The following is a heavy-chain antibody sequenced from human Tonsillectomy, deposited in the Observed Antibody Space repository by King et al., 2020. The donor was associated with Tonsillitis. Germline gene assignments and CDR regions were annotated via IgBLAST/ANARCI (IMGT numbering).Heavy chain of an antibody. J-gene: IGHJ3*02. CDR1: GGSISSGSYY. Sequence: VQLHESCPGLVKPSQTLSLTCTVAGGSISSGSYYWSWIRQHPGKGLEWIGYIYCSGCTYYNPALKSMVTISIDTSANQSSLKVNYVTAADTAVYFCARVSGNAFDIWGPGTMVTVSS. D-gene: IGHD3-10*01. CDR3: ARVSGNAFDI. CDR2: IYCSGCT. V-gene: IGHV4-31*01.